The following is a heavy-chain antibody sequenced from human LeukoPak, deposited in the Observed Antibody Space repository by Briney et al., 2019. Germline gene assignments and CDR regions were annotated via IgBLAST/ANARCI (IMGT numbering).Heavy chain of an antibody. CDR1: GGSISSYY. CDR3: ARAGYGDYREIDAFGI. CDR2: IYYSGST. J-gene: IGHJ3*02. Sequence: PSETLSLTCTVSGGSISSYYWSWIRQPPGKGLEWIGYIYYSGSTNYNPSLKSRVTISVDTSKNQFSLKLSSVTAADTAVYYCARAGYGDYREIDAFGIWGQGTMVTVSS. D-gene: IGHD4-17*01. V-gene: IGHV4-59*08.